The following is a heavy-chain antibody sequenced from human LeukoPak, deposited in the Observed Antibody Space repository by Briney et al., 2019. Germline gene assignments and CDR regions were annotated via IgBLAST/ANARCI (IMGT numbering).Heavy chain of an antibody. Sequence: GGSLRLSCAASGFTFSSYWMSWVRQAPGKGLEWVANIKQDGSEKYYVDSVKGRFTISRDNAKNSLYLQMNSLRAEDTAVYYCVPEDCSGGSCYSADAFDIWGQGTMVTVSS. CDR3: VPEDCSGGSCYSADAFDI. V-gene: IGHV3-7*01. D-gene: IGHD2-15*01. CDR1: GFTFSSYW. J-gene: IGHJ3*02. CDR2: IKQDGSEK.